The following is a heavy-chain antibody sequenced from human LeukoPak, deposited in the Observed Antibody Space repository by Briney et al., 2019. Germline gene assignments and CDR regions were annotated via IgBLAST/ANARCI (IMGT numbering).Heavy chain of an antibody. J-gene: IGHJ4*02. CDR1: GYTFTSYG. CDR3: ARDRAAAGQISFWDY. CDR2: ICAYNGNT. Sequence: ASVKVSCKASGYTFTSYGISWVRQAPGQGLEWMGWICAYNGNTNYAQKLQGRVTMTTDTSTSTAYMELRSLRSDDTAVYYCARDRAAAGQISFWDYWGQGTLVTVSS. V-gene: IGHV1-18*01. D-gene: IGHD6-13*01.